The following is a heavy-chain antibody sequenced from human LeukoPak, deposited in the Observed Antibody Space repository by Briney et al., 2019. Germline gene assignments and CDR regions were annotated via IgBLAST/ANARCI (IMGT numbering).Heavy chain of an antibody. J-gene: IGHJ4*02. CDR3: ASGGSGFVGRFDY. D-gene: IGHD3-10*01. CDR1: GYTFTSYD. CDR2: INPNSGGT. V-gene: IGHV1-2*02. Sequence: ASVKVSCKASGYTFTSYDINWVRQATGQGLEWMGWINPNSGGTNYAQKFQGRVTMTRDTSISTAYMELSRLRSDDTAVYYCASGGSGFVGRFDYWGQGTLVTVSS.